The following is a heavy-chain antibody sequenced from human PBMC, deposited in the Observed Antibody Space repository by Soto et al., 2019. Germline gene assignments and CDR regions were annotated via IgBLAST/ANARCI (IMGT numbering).Heavy chain of an antibody. V-gene: IGHV4-34*01. Sequence: PSETLSLTCAVYGGSFSGYYWSWIRQPPGKGLEWIGEINHSGSTNYNPSLKSRVTISVDTSKNQFSLKLSSVTAADTAVYYCARAAPRYCSDSYYYYWGLGTLVTVSS. CDR1: GGSFSGYY. D-gene: IGHD2-15*01. CDR2: INHSGST. J-gene: IGHJ4*02. CDR3: ARAAPRYCSDSYYYY.